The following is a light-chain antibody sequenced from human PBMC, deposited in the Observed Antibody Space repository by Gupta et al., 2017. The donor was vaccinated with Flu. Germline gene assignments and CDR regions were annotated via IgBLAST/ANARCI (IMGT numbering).Light chain of an antibody. V-gene: IGKV1-39*01. Sequence: PSLSAAVGDRVTMTCRASQTISTHLNWYEQKPGKAPTLLIFAASTLQSGVPSRFSGSGYGTDFTLTISSRQPEDFATYYCQQTYSTPGFNFGHGTKVDFK. J-gene: IGKJ3*01. CDR3: QQTYSTPGFN. CDR1: QTISTH. CDR2: AAS.